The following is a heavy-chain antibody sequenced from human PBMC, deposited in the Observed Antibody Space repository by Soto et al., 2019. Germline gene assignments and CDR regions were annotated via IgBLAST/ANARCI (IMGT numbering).Heavy chain of an antibody. J-gene: IGHJ4*02. D-gene: IGHD4-17*01. CDR2: IIPFFGTA. V-gene: IGHV1-69*13. Sequence: SVKVSCKASGGTFSTFGISCVRQAPGQGLEWMGGIIPFFGTARYSQKFEDRIMITADESTNTVYMDLRSLTSEDTAIYYCAKSAPMDAGDKYYYDFWGQGALVTVSS. CDR3: AKSAPMDAGDKYYYDF. CDR1: GGTFSTFG.